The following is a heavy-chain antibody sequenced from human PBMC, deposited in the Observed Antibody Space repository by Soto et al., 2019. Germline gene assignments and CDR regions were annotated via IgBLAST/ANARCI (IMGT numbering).Heavy chain of an antibody. CDR3: AKVVRGYCSSTSCYDYYYYGMDV. CDR2: ISGSGGST. J-gene: IGHJ6*02. Sequence: GESLRLSCAASGFTFSSYAMSWVRQAPGKGLEWVSAISGSGGSTYYADSVKGRFTISRDNSKNTLYLQMNSLRAEDTAVYYCAKVVRGYCSSTSCYDYYYYGMDVWGQGTTVTVSS. CDR1: GFTFSSYA. D-gene: IGHD2-2*01. V-gene: IGHV3-23*01.